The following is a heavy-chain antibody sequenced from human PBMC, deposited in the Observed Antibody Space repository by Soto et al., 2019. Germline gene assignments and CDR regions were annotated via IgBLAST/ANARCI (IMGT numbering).Heavy chain of an antibody. Sequence: QVQLQESGPGVVEPSQTLSLTCTVSGGSINNNGYFWSWIRQPPGSGLEWIGHIYNSGSTYSNPSLKRRLTISVDTSKHQFSLKLSSVTAADTAVYYCARGPSGDKVDYWGQGTLVTVSS. J-gene: IGHJ4*02. CDR3: ARGPSGDKVDY. CDR2: IYNSGST. D-gene: IGHD1-26*01. V-gene: IGHV4-30-4*01. CDR1: GGSINNNGYF.